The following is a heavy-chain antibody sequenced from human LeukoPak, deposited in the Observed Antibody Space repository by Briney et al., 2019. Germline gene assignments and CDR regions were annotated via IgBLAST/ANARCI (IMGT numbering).Heavy chain of an antibody. Sequence: ASVKVSCKASGYTFTSYGISWVRQAPGQGLEWMGWISAYNSNTNYAQKLQGRVTMTTDTSTSTAYMELRSLRSDDTAVYYCARHIVVVTAPYYFDYWGQGTLVTVSS. CDR1: GYTFTSYG. D-gene: IGHD2-21*02. V-gene: IGHV1-18*01. J-gene: IGHJ4*02. CDR3: ARHIVVVTAPYYFDY. CDR2: ISAYNSNT.